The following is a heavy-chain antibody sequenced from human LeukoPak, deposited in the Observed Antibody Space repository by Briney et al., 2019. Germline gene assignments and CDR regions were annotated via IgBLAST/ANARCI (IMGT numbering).Heavy chain of an antibody. CDR1: GGSISSYY. CDR3: ARAPYYYGMDV. J-gene: IGHJ6*02. V-gene: IGHV4-59*01. Sequence: SETLSLTCTVSGGSISSYYWSWIRQPPGKGLEWIGYIYYSGSTNYNPSLKSRVTISVDTSKNQFSLKLISVTAADTAVYYCARAPYYYGMDVWGQGTTVTVSS. CDR2: IYYSGST.